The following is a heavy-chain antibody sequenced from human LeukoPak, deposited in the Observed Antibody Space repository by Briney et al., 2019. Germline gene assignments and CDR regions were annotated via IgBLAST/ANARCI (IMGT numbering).Heavy chain of an antibody. V-gene: IGHV3-48*02. CDR2: ISSSSSTI. D-gene: IGHD3-10*01. CDR3: AREEGGYYGSGLLL. CDR1: GFTFSSYS. J-gene: IGHJ4*02. Sequence: GGSLRLSCAASGFTFSSYSMNWVRQAPGKGLEWVSYISSSSSTIYYADSVKGRFTISRDNAKNSLYLQMNSLRDEDTAVHYCAREEGGYYGSGLLLWGQGTLVTVSS.